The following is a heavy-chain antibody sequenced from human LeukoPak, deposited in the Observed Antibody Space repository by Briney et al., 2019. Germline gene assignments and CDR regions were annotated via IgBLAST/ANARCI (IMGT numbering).Heavy chain of an antibody. CDR1: GGSLGRSNTY. CDR2: ILHSGYT. CDR3: ARHRGGGGYHYMDV. Sequence: SDTLSLTCTVSGGSLGRSNTYWGWIRQTPGKGLEWLGTILHSGYTYNNPSLRSRVTMSVDSSKNQFSLSLSSVTAADTAVYFCARHRGGGGYHYMDVWGKGTTVIVSS. V-gene: IGHV4-39*01. D-gene: IGHD2-21*01. J-gene: IGHJ6*03.